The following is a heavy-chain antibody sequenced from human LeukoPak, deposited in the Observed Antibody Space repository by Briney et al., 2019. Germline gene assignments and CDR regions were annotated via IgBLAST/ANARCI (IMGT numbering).Heavy chain of an antibody. CDR3: ARDLEEVRGVGLSGMDV. CDR2: ISGSLDST. D-gene: IGHD3-10*01. CDR1: GFTLRSYG. J-gene: IGHJ6*02. Sequence: GGSLRLSCATSGFTLRSYGMSWVRQAPGKGLEWVSSISGSLDSTYYADSVKGRFTISRDNSKNTLYLEMNSLRAEDTAVYYCARDLEEVRGVGLSGMDVWGQGTTVTVSS. V-gene: IGHV3-23*01.